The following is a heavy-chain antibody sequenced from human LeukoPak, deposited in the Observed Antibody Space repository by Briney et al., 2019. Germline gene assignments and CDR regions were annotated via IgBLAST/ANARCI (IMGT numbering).Heavy chain of an antibody. CDR3: ARGGGYYPIDY. CDR2: LYSDGRT. D-gene: IGHD2-15*01. CDR1: GFTVNSNY. V-gene: IGHV3-53*01. J-gene: IGHJ4*02. Sequence: GGSLRLSCAASGFTVNSNYMNWVRQAPGKGLEWVSVLYSDGRTYYADSVKGRFTISRDTSKNTLYLQVNSLRAEDTAVYYCARGGGYYPIDYWGQGTLITVSS.